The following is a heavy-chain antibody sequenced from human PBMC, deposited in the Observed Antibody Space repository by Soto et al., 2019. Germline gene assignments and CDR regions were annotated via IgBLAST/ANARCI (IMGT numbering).Heavy chain of an antibody. D-gene: IGHD3-22*01. Sequence: SLRLSCTASGFTFGDYAMSWFRQAPGKGLEWVGFIRSKAYGGTTEYAASVKGRFTISRDGSKSIAYLQMNSLKTEDTAVYYCTRSGDYYDSSGYPTTHAFDIWGQGTMVTVSS. J-gene: IGHJ3*02. V-gene: IGHV3-49*01. CDR1: GFTFGDYA. CDR3: TRSGDYYDSSGYPTTHAFDI. CDR2: IRSKAYGGTT.